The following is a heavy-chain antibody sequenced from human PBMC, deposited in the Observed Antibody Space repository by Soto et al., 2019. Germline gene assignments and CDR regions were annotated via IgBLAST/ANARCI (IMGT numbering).Heavy chain of an antibody. CDR2: INAGNGNT. V-gene: IGHV1-3*01. J-gene: IGHJ1*01. CDR1: GYTFTSYA. D-gene: IGHD6-19*01. CDR3: AREKGGAVAGRRRAEYFQH. Sequence: ASVKVSCKASGYTFTSYAMHWVRQAPGQRLEWMGWINAGNGNTKYSQMFQGRVTITRDTSASIAYMELSSLRSEDTAVYYCAREKGGAVAGRRRAEYFQHWGQGTLVTVSS.